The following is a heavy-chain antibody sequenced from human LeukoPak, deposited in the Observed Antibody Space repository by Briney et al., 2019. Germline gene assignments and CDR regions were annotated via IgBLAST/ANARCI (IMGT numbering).Heavy chain of an antibody. J-gene: IGHJ4*02. Sequence: ASVKVSCKASGYTFTSYAMHWVRQAPGQSLEWMGWINAGNGNTKYSQKFQGRVTITRDTSASTAYMELSSLRSEDTAVYYCARDIIAAAGRPPGYWGQGTLVTVSS. CDR1: GYTFTSYA. CDR2: INAGNGNT. V-gene: IGHV1-3*01. D-gene: IGHD6-13*01. CDR3: ARDIIAAAGRPPGY.